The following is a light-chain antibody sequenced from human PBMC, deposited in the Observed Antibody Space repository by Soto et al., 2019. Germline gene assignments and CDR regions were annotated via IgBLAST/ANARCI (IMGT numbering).Light chain of an antibody. J-gene: IGLJ1*01. Sequence: QSVLTQPPSASETPGQRVTISCSGSSSNIGINTVDWFQQLPGTAPKLLIYNNNQRPSGVPDRFSGSKSGTSASLAISGLQSEDESDYYCAAWDDSLNGYVFGTGTKDTVL. CDR1: SSNIGINT. V-gene: IGLV1-44*01. CDR2: NNN. CDR3: AAWDDSLNGYV.